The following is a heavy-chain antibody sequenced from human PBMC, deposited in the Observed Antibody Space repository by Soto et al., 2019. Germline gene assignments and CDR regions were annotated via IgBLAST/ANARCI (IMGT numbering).Heavy chain of an antibody. CDR2: IYYSGNT. CDR3: AGADPGAFDI. V-gene: IGHV4-39*01. Sequence: PSETLSLTCFVSGGSISRTTYYWGWVRQPPRKGLEWIGSIYYSGNTYYNPSLRSRVSISVDTSKNQFSLKLRSVTAADTAVYYCAGADPGAFDIWGPGTMVT. CDR1: GGSISRTTYY. J-gene: IGHJ3*02.